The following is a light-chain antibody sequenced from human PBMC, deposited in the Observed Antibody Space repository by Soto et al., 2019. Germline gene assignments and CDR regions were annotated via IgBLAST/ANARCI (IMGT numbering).Light chain of an antibody. CDR2: GAS. J-gene: IGKJ5*01. CDR1: QSVSSSY. CDR3: QHYDSLPIT. Sequence: EIVLTQSPGTLSLSPGERATLSCRASQSVSSSYLAWYQQKPGEPPRLLIYGASSRAIGIPDRFSGSGSGTDFILTISRLEPEDFAVFYCQHYDSLPITFGQGTRLETK. V-gene: IGKV3-20*01.